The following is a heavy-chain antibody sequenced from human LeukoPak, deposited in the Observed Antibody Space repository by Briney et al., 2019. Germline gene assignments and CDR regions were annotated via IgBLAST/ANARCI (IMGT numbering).Heavy chain of an antibody. J-gene: IGHJ3*02. CDR2: ISYDGSNK. CDR3: AREYRDYDILTGYYSLDAFDI. Sequence: GGSLRLSCAASGFSFRSYWMHWVRQAPGKGLEWVAVISYDGSNKYYADSVKGRFTISRDNSKNTLYLQMNSLRAEDTAVYYCAREYRDYDILTGYYSLDAFDIWGQGTMVTVSS. D-gene: IGHD3-9*01. V-gene: IGHV3-30-3*01. CDR1: GFSFRSYW.